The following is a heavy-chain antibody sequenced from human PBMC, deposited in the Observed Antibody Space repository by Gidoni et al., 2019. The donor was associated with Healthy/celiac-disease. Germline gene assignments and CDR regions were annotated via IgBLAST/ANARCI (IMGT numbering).Heavy chain of an antibody. CDR2: ISAYNGNT. J-gene: IGHJ4*02. CDR3: ARKSYCSGGSCYFSFGH. D-gene: IGHD2-15*01. V-gene: IGHV1-18*01. Sequence: QVQLVQSGAEVKKPGASVKVSCKASGYTFTSYGISGVRQAPGQGHEWMGWISAYNGNTNYAQKLQGRVTMTTDPSTSTAYMELRSLRSDDTAVYYCARKSYCSGGSCYFSFGHWGQGTLVTVSS. CDR1: GYTFTSYG.